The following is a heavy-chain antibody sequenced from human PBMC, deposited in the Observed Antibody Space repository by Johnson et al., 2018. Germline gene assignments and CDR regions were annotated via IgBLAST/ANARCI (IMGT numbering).Heavy chain of an antibody. CDR1: GFTFSSYD. CDR3: AKVASDSYYYNYMDV. V-gene: IGHV3-30*18. CDR2: LSYDGRNK. D-gene: IGHD2-21*01. J-gene: IGHJ6*03. Sequence: QVQLVESGGGVVEPGRSLRLSCAASGFTFSSYDMHWVRQAPGKGLEWVAVLSYDGRNKYYADSVKGRFTISRDNSKNTLYLQMNSLRAEDTAVYFCAKVASDSYYYNYMDVWGKGTTVTVSS.